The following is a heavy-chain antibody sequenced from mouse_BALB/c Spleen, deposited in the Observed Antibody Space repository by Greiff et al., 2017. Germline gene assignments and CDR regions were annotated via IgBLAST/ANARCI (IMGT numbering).Heavy chain of an antibody. D-gene: IGHD1-1*01. Sequence: EVTLVESGGGLVKPGGSLKLSCAASGFTFSSYAMSWVRQTPEKRLEWVASISSGGSTYYPDSVKGRFTISRDNARNILYLQMSSLRSEDTAMYYGARQIYYYGSSFAMDDWGQGTSVTVSS. CDR2: ISSGGST. V-gene: IGHV5-6-5*01. CDR3: ARQIYYYGSSFAMDD. CDR1: GFTFSSYA. J-gene: IGHJ4*01.